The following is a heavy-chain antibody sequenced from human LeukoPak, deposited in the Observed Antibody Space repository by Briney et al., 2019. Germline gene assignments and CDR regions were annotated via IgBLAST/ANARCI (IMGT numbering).Heavy chain of an antibody. CDR2: ISSSGSTI. Sequence: PGGSLRLSCAASGLTFSSYEMNWVRQAPGKGLEWVSYISSSGSTIYYADSVKGRFTISRDNSKNTLYLQMNSLRAEDTAVYYCAKENYDFWSGYGRGAFDIWGQGTMVTVSS. CDR3: AKENYDFWSGYGRGAFDI. D-gene: IGHD3-3*01. V-gene: IGHV3-48*03. J-gene: IGHJ3*02. CDR1: GLTFSSYE.